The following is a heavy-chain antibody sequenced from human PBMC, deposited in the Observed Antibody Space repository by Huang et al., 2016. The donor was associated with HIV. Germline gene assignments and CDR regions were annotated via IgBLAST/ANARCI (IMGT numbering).Heavy chain of an antibody. J-gene: IGHJ4*02. D-gene: IGHD6-6*01. CDR2: INAKGGGT. V-gene: IGHV1-2*02. CDR3: ARDWSFGSSTSPAD. CDR1: GYTFTASN. Sequence: QVQLVQSGAEVKNPGASVRVSCKASGYTFTASNIHWVRQAPGQGLEWMRWINAKGGGTISAQRFQGRGARTRDTTISTVHMDLRRIQSDDTAVYFCARDWSFGSSTSPADWGQGTLVTVSS.